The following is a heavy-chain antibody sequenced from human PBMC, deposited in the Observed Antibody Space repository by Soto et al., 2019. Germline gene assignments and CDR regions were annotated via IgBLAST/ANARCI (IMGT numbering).Heavy chain of an antibody. CDR3: ARPVDNNQSKYRNKPTYNSWFDP. Sequence: PSETLSLTCTVSGGSISSSSYYWGWIRQPPGKGLEWIGSIYYSGSTYYNPSLKSRVTISVDTSKNQFSLKLSSVTAADTAVYYCARPVDNNQSKYRNKPTYNSWFDPWGQGTLVTVSS. CDR2: IYYSGST. CDR1: GGSISSSSYY. J-gene: IGHJ5*02. D-gene: IGHD3-16*02. V-gene: IGHV4-39*01.